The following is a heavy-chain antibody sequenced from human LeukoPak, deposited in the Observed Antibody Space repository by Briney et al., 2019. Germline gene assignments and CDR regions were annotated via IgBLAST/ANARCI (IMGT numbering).Heavy chain of an antibody. V-gene: IGHV3-33*06. CDR2: IWYDGSTK. D-gene: IGHD5-24*01. Sequence: GGSLRLSCAASGFTFSSFGMHWVRQSPGKGLEWVAVIWYDGSTKVYADSVKGRFTISRDNSKKMLYLQMNSLRAEDTAVYYCAKGDGYPRYYCDYWGQGTLVTVSS. J-gene: IGHJ4*02. CDR1: GFTFSSFG. CDR3: AKGDGYPRYYCDY.